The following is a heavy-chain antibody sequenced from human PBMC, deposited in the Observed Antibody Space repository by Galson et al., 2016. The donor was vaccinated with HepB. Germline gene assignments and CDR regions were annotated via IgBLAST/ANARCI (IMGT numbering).Heavy chain of an antibody. Sequence: SVKVSCKASGYTFTGYYMHWVRQAPGQGLEWMGWINPNSGGTNYAQKFQGRVTMTRDTSISTAYMELSRLRSDDTAVYYCARLRKVGGDKGVFDPWGQGTLVTVSS. CDR1: GYTFTGYY. V-gene: IGHV1-2*02. D-gene: IGHD2-21*01. J-gene: IGHJ5*02. CDR3: ARLRKVGGDKGVFDP. CDR2: INPNSGGT.